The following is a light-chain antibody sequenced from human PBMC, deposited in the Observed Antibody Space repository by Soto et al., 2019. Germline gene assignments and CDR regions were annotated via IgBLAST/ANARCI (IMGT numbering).Light chain of an antibody. V-gene: IGKV3-11*01. CDR3: QQRSNWPPEVT. CDR2: DAS. Sequence: EIVLTQSPDTLSLSPGERATLSCRASQSVRSSLAWYQQKPGQAPRLLIYDASNRATGIPARFSGSGSGTDFTLTTSSLEPEDCAVYYCQQRSNWPPEVTFGPGTKVDIK. J-gene: IGKJ3*01. CDR1: QSVRSS.